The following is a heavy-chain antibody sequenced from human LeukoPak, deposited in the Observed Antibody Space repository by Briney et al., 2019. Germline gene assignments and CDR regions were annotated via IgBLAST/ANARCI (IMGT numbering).Heavy chain of an antibody. CDR3: ARHEDLVATPLGLGAFDK. CDR1: GASISSNY. V-gene: IGHV4-59*08. D-gene: IGHD5-12*01. J-gene: IGHJ3*02. Sequence: SETLSLTCTVSGASISSNYWSWIRQPPGKGLEWIGYISNTGVTNYNPSLKSRFTISVDMSKNQFSLKLTSVTAADTALYYSARHEDLVATPLGLGAFDKWGQGTMVTVSS. CDR2: ISNTGVT.